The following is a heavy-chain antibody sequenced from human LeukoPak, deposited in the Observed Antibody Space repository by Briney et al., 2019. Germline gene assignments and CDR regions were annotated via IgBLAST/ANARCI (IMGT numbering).Heavy chain of an antibody. V-gene: IGHV3-66*01. CDR1: GFXVSSNY. CDR2: IYSGGST. D-gene: IGHD1-26*01. J-gene: IGHJ4*02. Sequence: PGGSLRLSCAASGFXVSSNYISWVRQAPGKGLEWVSVIYSGGSTYYADSVKGRFTISRDNSKNTLYLQMKSLRVEDTAVYYCARVSGSYFDAIDYWGQGTLVTVSS. CDR3: ARVSGSYFDAIDY.